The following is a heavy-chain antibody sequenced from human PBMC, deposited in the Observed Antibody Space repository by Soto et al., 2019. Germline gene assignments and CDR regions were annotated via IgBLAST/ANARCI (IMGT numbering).Heavy chain of an antibody. CDR1: GFTFSNFA. Sequence: EVQLLESGGGLEQPGGSLRLSCAASGFTFSNFAMTWVRQAPGKGLEWVAFISGSGGSTDYADSVRGRFTISRDSSKNTVYLQMNSLRAEDTAVYYCASKAPSTGDLDYWGQGTLVTVSS. J-gene: IGHJ4*02. CDR3: ASKAPSTGDLDY. CDR2: ISGSGGST. V-gene: IGHV3-23*01. D-gene: IGHD7-27*01.